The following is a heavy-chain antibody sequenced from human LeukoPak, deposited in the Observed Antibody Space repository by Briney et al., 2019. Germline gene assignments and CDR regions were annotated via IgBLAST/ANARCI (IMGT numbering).Heavy chain of an antibody. V-gene: IGHV3-23*01. CDR2: ISGTGGNT. CDR3: ARAVRYFFDY. D-gene: IGHD3-9*01. Sequence: GGSLRLSCVASGFTFTSYAMNWVRQAPGKGLEWVSGISGTGGNTYYADSVKGRFTISRDNSKNTVSLQMNSLRAEDTAVYYCARAVRYFFDYWGQGTLVTVSS. J-gene: IGHJ4*02. CDR1: GFTFTSYA.